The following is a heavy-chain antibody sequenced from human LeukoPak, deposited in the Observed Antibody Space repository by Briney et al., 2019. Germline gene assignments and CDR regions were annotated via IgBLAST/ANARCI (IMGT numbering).Heavy chain of an antibody. CDR3: ARESLNCSGGSCSYYGMDV. D-gene: IGHD2-15*01. CDR1: GGTFSSYA. CDR2: IIHILGIA. V-gene: IGHV1-69*04. Sequence: AVKFSSKAAGGTFSSYAISRVLRAPGHEREWRGRIIHILGIANYAQKFQGRVTITADKSTNTAYMELSSLSSADTAVYYCARESLNCSGGSCSYYGMDVWGQGTTVTVSS. J-gene: IGHJ6*02.